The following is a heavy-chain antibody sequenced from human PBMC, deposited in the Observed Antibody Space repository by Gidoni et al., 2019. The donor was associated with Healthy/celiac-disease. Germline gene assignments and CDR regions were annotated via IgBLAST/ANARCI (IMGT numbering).Heavy chain of an antibody. J-gene: IGHJ4*02. CDR2: IYYSGST. Sequence: QLQLQESCPGLVKPSETLSLTCTVSGGSISSSSYYWGWIRQPPGKGLEWIGSIYYSGSTDYNQSLKSRVTISVDKSKNQFSMKRSSVTAADTAVYYCARESGIAAAGVVDYWGQGTLVTVSS. CDR1: GGSISSSSYY. D-gene: IGHD6-13*01. V-gene: IGHV4-39*02. CDR3: ARESGIAAAGVVDY.